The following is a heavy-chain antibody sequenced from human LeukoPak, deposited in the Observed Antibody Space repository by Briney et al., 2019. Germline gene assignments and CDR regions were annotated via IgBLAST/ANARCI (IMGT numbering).Heavy chain of an antibody. D-gene: IGHD3-9*01. Sequence: PSVTLSLTCTVSGGSISSGDYSWSWIRQPPGKGLEWIGYIYYSGSTYYNPSLKSRVTISVDTSKNQFSLKLSSVTAADTAVYYCARVHYDILTGSSYGMDVWGQGTTVTVSS. V-gene: IGHV4-30-4*01. CDR2: IYYSGST. CDR3: ARVHYDILTGSSYGMDV. CDR1: GGSISSGDYS. J-gene: IGHJ6*02.